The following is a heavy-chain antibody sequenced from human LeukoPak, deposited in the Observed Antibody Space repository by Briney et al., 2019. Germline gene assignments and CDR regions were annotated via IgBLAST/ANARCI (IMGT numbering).Heavy chain of an antibody. J-gene: IGHJ5*02. D-gene: IGHD1-26*01. CDR2: INPNSGGT. CDR3: ARGNRYSGSYYFWFDP. CDR1: GYTFTGYY. V-gene: IGHV1-2*02. Sequence: ASVKVSCKASGYTFTGYYMHWVRQAPGQGLEWMGWINPNSGGTNYAQKFQGRVTMTRDTSISTAYMELSRLRSDDTAVCYCARGNRYSGSYYFWFDPWGQGTLVTVSS.